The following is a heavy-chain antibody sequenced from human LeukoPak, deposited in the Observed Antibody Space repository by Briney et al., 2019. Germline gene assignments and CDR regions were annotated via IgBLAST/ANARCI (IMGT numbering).Heavy chain of an antibody. CDR1: GFTFSSYS. D-gene: IGHD5-18*01. V-gene: IGHV3-21*01. J-gene: IGHJ3*02. CDR2: SSSSSSYI. Sequence: AGGSLRLSCAASGFTFSSYSMNWVRQAPGKGLEWVSSSSSSSSYIYYADSVKGRFTISRDNAKNSLDLQMNSLRAEDTAVYYCARAPYSYGEITAFDIWGQGTMVTVSS. CDR3: ARAPYSYGEITAFDI.